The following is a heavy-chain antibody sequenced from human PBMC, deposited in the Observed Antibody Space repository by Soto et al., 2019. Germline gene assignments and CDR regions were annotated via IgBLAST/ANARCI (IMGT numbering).Heavy chain of an antibody. CDR1: GFSFNNYD. CDR3: ARGGPNWDYYFYGMDV. Sequence: EVQLVESGGGLVQPGGSLRLSCAASGFSFNNYDMHWVRQATGKGLEWVSGIGTAGDTYYPDSVKGRFTISRENAKTSLYLQMNSLSAGDTAVYYCARGGPNWDYYFYGMDVWGQGTTVTVSS. V-gene: IGHV3-13*04. D-gene: IGHD3-16*01. CDR2: IGTAGDT. J-gene: IGHJ6*02.